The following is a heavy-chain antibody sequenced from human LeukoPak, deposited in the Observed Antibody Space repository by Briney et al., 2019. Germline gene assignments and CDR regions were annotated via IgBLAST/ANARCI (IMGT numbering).Heavy chain of an antibody. Sequence: GGSLRLSCAASGFTFSSYSMNWVRQAPGKGLEWVSSISSSSSYIYYADSVKGRFTISRDNAKNSPYLQMNSLRAEDTAVYYCARDAFGSGWGFFDYWGQGTLVTVSS. V-gene: IGHV3-21*01. CDR1: GFTFSSYS. CDR3: ARDAFGSGWGFFDY. CDR2: ISSSSSYI. D-gene: IGHD6-19*01. J-gene: IGHJ4*02.